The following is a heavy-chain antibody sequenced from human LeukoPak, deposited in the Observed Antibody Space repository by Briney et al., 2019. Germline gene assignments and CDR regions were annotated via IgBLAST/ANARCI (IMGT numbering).Heavy chain of an antibody. CDR2: ISSSSYM. CDR3: ASRGSGSSRPFDY. D-gene: IGHD1-26*01. V-gene: IGHV3-21*01. J-gene: IGHJ4*02. Sequence: GGSLRLSCAASGFTFSSYSMNWVRQAPGKGLEWVSSISSSSYMYYADSVKGRFTISRDNAKNSLYLQMNSLRAEDTAVYYCASRGSGSSRPFDYWGQGTLVTVSS. CDR1: GFTFSSYS.